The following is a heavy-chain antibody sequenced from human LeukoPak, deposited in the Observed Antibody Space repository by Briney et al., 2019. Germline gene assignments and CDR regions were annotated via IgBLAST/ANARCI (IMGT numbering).Heavy chain of an antibody. J-gene: IGHJ4*02. Sequence: TGGSLRLSCAASGFTFRSYWMSWVRQAPGKGLEWVANINQDGSEKYYVDSVKGRFTISRDNAKNSLYLQMNSLRAEDTAVYYCARDPGFCSGGRCYPYLDYWGRGTLVTVSS. V-gene: IGHV3-7*05. D-gene: IGHD2-15*01. CDR2: INQDGSEK. CDR3: ARDPGFCSGGRCYPYLDY. CDR1: GFTFRSYW.